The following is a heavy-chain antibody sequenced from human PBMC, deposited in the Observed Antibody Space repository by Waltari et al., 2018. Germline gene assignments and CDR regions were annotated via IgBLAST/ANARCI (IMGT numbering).Heavy chain of an antibody. CDR3: ARSYDFWSGYPLGY. CDR1: GDSITNYY. D-gene: IGHD3-3*01. CDR2: IAYNGNT. V-gene: IGHV4-59*01. J-gene: IGHJ4*02. Sequence: QVQLQESGPGLVTPSETLSLICSVSGDSITNYYWSWVRQPPGRGLEWIGYIAYNGNTRYNPALKSRATISVHTSKKQFSLRLGCVTAADTAIYYCARSYDFWSGYPLGYWGQGTLVTVSS.